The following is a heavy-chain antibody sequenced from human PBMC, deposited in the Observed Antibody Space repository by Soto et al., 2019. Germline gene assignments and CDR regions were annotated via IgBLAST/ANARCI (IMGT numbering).Heavy chain of an antibody. J-gene: IGHJ6*02. Sequence: QVQLVQSGAEVKKPGASVKVSCKASGYTFTSYGLSWVRQAPGQGLEWMGWINGYTGNTNYAQKFQGRVTMTTDTSTNTAYLDLWTLISDATAVYYCARSWVTEKGGIDVWGQGTTVTVSS. CDR2: INGYTGNT. D-gene: IGHD3-16*01. CDR3: ARSWVTEKGGIDV. CDR1: GYTFTSYG. V-gene: IGHV1-18*01.